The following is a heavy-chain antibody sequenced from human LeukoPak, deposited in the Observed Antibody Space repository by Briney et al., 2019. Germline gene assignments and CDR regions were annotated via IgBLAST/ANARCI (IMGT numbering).Heavy chain of an antibody. CDR1: GYTLTELS. CDR2: FDPEDGET. CDR3: ATGYMVPFSRSGSRGVTDY. V-gene: IGHV1-24*01. J-gene: IGHJ4*02. D-gene: IGHD3-10*01. Sequence: ASVKVSCKVSGYTLTELSMHWVRQAPGKGFEWMGGFDPEDGETIYAQKFQGRVTMTEDTSTDTAYMELSSLRSEDTAVYYCATGYMVPFSRSGSRGVTDYWGQGTLVTVSS.